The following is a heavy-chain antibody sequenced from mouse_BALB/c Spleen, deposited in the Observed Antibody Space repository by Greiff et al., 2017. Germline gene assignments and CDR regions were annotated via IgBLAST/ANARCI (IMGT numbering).Heavy chain of an antibody. CDR3: ARSGYYYGSSYAMDY. J-gene: IGHJ4*01. Sequence: QVQLKQPGAELVKPGASVKLSCKASGYTFTSYWMHWVKQRPGQGLEWIGEINPSNGRTNYNEKFKSKATLTVDKSSSTAYMQLSSLTSEDSAVYYCARSGYYYGSSYAMDYWGQGTSVTVSS. CDR2: INPSNGRT. CDR1: GYTFTSYW. V-gene: IGHV1S81*02. D-gene: IGHD1-1*01.